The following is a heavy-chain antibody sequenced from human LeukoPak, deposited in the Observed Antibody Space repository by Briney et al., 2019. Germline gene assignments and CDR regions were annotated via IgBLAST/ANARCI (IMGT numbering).Heavy chain of an antibody. CDR3: ARDPTQSGSFDY. CDR1: GGSISSGGYY. V-gene: IGHV4-31*03. J-gene: IGHJ4*02. CDR2: IYCSGST. Sequence: SETLSLTCTVSGGSISSGGYYWSWIRQHPGKGLEWIGYIYCSGSTYYNPSLKSRVTISVDTSKNQFSLKLSSVTAADTAVYYCARDPTQSGSFDYWGQGTLVTVSS. D-gene: IGHD2-15*01.